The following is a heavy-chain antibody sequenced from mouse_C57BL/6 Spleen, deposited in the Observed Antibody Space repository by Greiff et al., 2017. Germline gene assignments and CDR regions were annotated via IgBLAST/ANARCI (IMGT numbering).Heavy chain of an antibody. D-gene: IGHD2-4*01. CDR3: AREGDDYDEYYAMDH. V-gene: IGHV1-82*01. CDR1: GYAFSSSW. Sequence: QVQLKESGPELVKPGASVKISCKASGYAFSSSWMNWVKQRPGKGLEWIGRIYPGDGDTNYNGKFKGKATLTADKSSSTAYMQLSSRTSEDSAVYFCAREGDDYDEYYAMDHWDQGTSVTVSS. CDR2: IYPGDGDT. J-gene: IGHJ4*01.